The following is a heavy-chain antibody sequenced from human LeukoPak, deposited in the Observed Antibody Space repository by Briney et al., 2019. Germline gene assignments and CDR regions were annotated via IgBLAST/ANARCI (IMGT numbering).Heavy chain of an antibody. V-gene: IGHV4-38-2*02. CDR3: ARDWQACSGGD. J-gene: IGHJ4*02. CDR2: IYHSGIT. CDR1: GYSISSGYY. Sequence: AETLSLTCAVSGYSISSGYYWCWIRQPPGKGLEWIGSIYHSGITYYNPSLKRRVTISVDTSKNQFSLKVYYVTDEDTAVYYCARDWQACSGGDWGQGTLVTVSS. D-gene: IGHD3-16*01.